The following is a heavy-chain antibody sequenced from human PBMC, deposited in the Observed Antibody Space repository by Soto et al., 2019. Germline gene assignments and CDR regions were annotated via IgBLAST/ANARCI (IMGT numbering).Heavy chain of an antibody. J-gene: IGHJ6*02. CDR3: ARDLLRDGYNTYGMDV. Sequence: SETLSLTCTVSGVSVSSGSYYWSWIRQPPGKGLEWIGYIYYSGSTNYNPSLKSRVTISVDTSKNQFSLKLSSVTAADTAVYYCARDLLRDGYNTYGMDVWGQGTTVTVS. D-gene: IGHD5-12*01. CDR2: IYYSGST. CDR1: GVSVSSGSYY. V-gene: IGHV4-61*01.